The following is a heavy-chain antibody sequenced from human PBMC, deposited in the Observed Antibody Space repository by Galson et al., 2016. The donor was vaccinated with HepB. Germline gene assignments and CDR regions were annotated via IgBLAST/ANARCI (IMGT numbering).Heavy chain of an antibody. V-gene: IGHV3-30*18. CDR3: AKDRWLRFFVEGRGGGMDV. Sequence: SLRLSCAASGLSFSTYGMHWVRQAPGTGLEWVAVISYDGNTKHYADSVKGRFTISRDNSKNTLYLQMNSLRAEDTAVYYCAKDRWLRFFVEGRGGGMDVWDQGTQVTVSS. D-gene: IGHD3-3*01. CDR2: ISYDGNTK. CDR1: GLSFSTYG. J-gene: IGHJ6*02.